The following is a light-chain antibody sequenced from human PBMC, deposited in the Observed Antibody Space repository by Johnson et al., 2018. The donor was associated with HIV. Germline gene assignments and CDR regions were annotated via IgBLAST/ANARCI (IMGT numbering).Light chain of an antibody. CDR3: GTWDSSLSAGV. J-gene: IGLJ1*01. CDR1: SSNIGKNY. CDR2: DNN. V-gene: IGLV1-51*01. Sequence: QSVLTQPPSVSAAPGQKVTISCSGSSSNIGKNYVSWYQQLPGTAPKLLIYDNNKRPSGIPDRFSGSKSGTSATLGITGLQTGDEAGYYCGTWDSSLSAGVFGSGTKVTVL.